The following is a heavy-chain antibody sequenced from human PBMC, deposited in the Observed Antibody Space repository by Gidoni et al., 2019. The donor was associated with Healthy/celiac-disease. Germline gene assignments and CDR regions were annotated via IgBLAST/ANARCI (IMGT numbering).Heavy chain of an antibody. Sequence: EVQLVGSGGGLVKPGVALRLSGAAAGFTFSSYSMNWVRQAPGKGLEWVSSISSSGSTIYYADSVKGRFTISRDNAKNSLYLQMNSLRAEDTAVYYCARAVKRSGYYLYFDYWGQGTLVTVSS. CDR2: ISSSGSTI. V-gene: IGHV3-21*01. CDR1: GFTFSSYS. D-gene: IGHD3-22*01. CDR3: ARAVKRSGYYLYFDY. J-gene: IGHJ4*02.